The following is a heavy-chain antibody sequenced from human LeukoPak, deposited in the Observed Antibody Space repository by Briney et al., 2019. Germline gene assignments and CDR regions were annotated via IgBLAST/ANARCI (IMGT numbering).Heavy chain of an antibody. D-gene: IGHD2-15*01. J-gene: IGHJ4*02. CDR1: GFTFSSYN. CDR2: ISSSSSYI. V-gene: IGHV3-21*01. CDR3: ANLVAATNPFDY. Sequence: GGSLRLSCAASGFTFSSYNMNWVRQAPGKGLEWVSSISSSSSYIYYADSVRGRFTISRDNAKNSLYLQMNSLRAEDTAVYYCANLVAATNPFDYWGQGTLVTVSS.